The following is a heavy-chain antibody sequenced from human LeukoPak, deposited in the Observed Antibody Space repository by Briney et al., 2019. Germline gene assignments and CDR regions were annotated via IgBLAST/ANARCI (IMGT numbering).Heavy chain of an antibody. V-gene: IGHV3-7*01. Sequence: GGSLRLSCAASGFTFSTYWMSWVRQAPGKGLEWVANIKQDGSEKYYVDSVKGRFTIYRDNAKNSLYLQMNSLRAEDTAMYYCARDSVGNDYWGQGALVTVSS. J-gene: IGHJ4*02. D-gene: IGHD6-13*01. CDR2: IKQDGSEK. CDR3: ARDSVGNDY. CDR1: GFTFSTYW.